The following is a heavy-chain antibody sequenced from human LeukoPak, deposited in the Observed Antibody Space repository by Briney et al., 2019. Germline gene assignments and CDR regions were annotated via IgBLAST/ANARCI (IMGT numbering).Heavy chain of an antibody. V-gene: IGHV4-59*11. CDR2: VYYSGIT. CDR3: AAAPNPYYFDY. CDR1: GGSISSHY. Sequence: SETLSLTCTVSGGSISSHYWSWIRQPPGKGLEWIGYVYYSGITNYNPSLKSRVTISVDTSKNQFSLKLSSVTAADTAVYYCAAAPNPYYFDYWGQGTLVTVSS. J-gene: IGHJ4*02. D-gene: IGHD6-13*01.